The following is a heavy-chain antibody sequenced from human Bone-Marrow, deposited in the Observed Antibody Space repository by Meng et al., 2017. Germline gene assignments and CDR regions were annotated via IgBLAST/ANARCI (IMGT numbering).Heavy chain of an antibody. Sequence: HRWVRGLLNRLAPLTRHCSVYGGSFRGYSLVWIPQPPGKGLEWIVEINHSGSTNYNPSLKSRVTISVDTSKNQFSLKLSSVTAADTAVYYCARGPRFTMVRGVIRGLNWFDPWGQGTLVTVSS. V-gene: IGHV4-34*01. D-gene: IGHD3-10*01. CDR3: ARGPRFTMVRGVIRGLNWFDP. J-gene: IGHJ5*02. CDR1: GGSFRGYS. CDR2: INHSGST.